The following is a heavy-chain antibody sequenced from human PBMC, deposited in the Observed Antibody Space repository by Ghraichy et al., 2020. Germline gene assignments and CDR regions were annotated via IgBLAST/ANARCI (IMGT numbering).Heavy chain of an antibody. D-gene: IGHD5-12*01. CDR2: IYWDDDK. Sequence: SGPTLVKPTQTLTLTCTFSGFSLTTQGVGVAWIRQPPGKALEWLALIYWDDDKRYSPSLKNRLTITKDTSKNQVVLTMTNMDPADTATYFCAHRRVDLVANLKATNWFDPWGQGTLVTVSS. CDR1: GFSLTTQGVG. CDR3: AHRRVDLVANLKATNWFDP. J-gene: IGHJ5*02. V-gene: IGHV2-5*02.